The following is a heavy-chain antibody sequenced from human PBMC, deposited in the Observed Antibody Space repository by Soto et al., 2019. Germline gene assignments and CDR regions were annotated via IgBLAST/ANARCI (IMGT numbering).Heavy chain of an antibody. CDR2: ISGSGGGT. CDR3: AKALMTTVTREAFDI. J-gene: IGHJ3*02. D-gene: IGHD4-17*01. CDR1: GFAFSNYA. V-gene: IGHV3-23*01. Sequence: EVQLLESGGGLVQPGGSLRLSCAASGFAFSNYAMTWVRQAPGKGLEWVSAISGSGGGTFYADSVKGRFTISRDNSKNTLYLQMNSLTAEDTAVYNCAKALMTTVTREAFDIWGQETMVSVSS.